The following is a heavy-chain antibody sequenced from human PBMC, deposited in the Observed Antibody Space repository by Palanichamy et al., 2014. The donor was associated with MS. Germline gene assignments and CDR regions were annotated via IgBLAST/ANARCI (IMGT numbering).Heavy chain of an antibody. CDR3: ATNYYGSGSSPYFDY. Sequence: GLEWMGWMNPNSGNTGYAQKFQDRVTMTRNTSISTAYMELSSLRSEDTAVYYCATNYYGSGSSPYFDYWGQGTLVTVSS. D-gene: IGHD3-10*01. J-gene: IGHJ4*02. V-gene: IGHV1-8*01. CDR2: MNPNSGNT.